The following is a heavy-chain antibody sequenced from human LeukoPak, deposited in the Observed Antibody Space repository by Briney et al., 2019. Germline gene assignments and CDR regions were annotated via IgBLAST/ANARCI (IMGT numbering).Heavy chain of an antibody. D-gene: IGHD3-10*01. Sequence: PGGSLRLSCAASGFTFSTYYMGWVRQAPGKGLEWVSSIGTSTSYIYYADSVKGRFTISRDNAKNSLFLQMNSLRAEDTAVYYCARTLWFLDYWGQGTLVTVSS. V-gene: IGHV3-21*01. J-gene: IGHJ4*02. CDR1: GFTFSTYY. CDR3: ARTLWFLDY. CDR2: IGTSTSYI.